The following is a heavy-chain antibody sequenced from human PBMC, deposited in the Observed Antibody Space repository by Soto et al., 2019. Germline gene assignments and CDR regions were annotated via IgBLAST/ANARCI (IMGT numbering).Heavy chain of an antibody. J-gene: IGHJ6*02. D-gene: IGHD3-22*01. CDR3: ARAYYYDSSGYYTGDYYYGMDV. Sequence: ASVKVSCKASGYTFTSYGISWVRQAPGQGLEWMGWISAYNGNTNYAQKLQGRVTMTTDTSTSTAYMELRSLRSDDTAVYYCARAYYYDSSGYYTGDYYYGMDVWGQGTTVTVS. CDR2: ISAYNGNT. V-gene: IGHV1-18*01. CDR1: GYTFTSYG.